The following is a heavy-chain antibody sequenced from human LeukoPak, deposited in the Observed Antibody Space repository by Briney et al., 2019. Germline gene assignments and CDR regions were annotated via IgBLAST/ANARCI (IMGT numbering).Heavy chain of an antibody. V-gene: IGHV3-48*01. J-gene: IGHJ4*02. CDR3: ARARSSGWYGRLYAY. D-gene: IGHD6-19*01. Sequence: GGSLRLSCAASGFTFSSYSMNWVRQAPGKGLEWVSYISSSSTTIYYADSAKGRFTISRDNAKNSLYLQMNSLRAEDTAVYYCARARSSGWYGRLYAYWGQGTLVTVSS. CDR2: ISSSSTTI. CDR1: GFTFSSYS.